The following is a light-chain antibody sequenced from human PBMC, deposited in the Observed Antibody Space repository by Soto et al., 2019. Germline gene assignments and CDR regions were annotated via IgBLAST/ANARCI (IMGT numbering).Light chain of an antibody. V-gene: IGKV3-20*01. J-gene: IGKJ4*01. CDR2: GAS. Sequence: ETLLTQSPGTLPLSPGERATLFCRAGQSVSSSHLAWYQQKPGQAPRLLISGASNRVTDVPDRFSGSGSGTDFTLTISRLETEDFAMYYCQHYDGSPLTFGGGTKVETK. CDR3: QHYDGSPLT. CDR1: QSVSSSH.